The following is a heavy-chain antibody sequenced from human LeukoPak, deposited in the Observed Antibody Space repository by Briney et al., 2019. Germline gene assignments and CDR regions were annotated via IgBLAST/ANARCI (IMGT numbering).Heavy chain of an antibody. Sequence: AGGSLRLSCAASGFTFSSYIMNWVRQAPGKGLEWVAVISYDGTNKHYADSVKGRFTTSRDNSNNTLYLQMNSLRAEDTAVYYCARDPHSSGWYFSAFDIWGQGTMVTVSS. J-gene: IGHJ3*02. D-gene: IGHD6-19*01. V-gene: IGHV3-30-3*01. CDR2: ISYDGTNK. CDR3: ARDPHSSGWYFSAFDI. CDR1: GFTFSSYI.